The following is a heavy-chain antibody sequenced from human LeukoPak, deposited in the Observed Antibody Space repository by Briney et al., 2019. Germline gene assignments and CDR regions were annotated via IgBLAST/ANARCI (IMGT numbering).Heavy chain of an antibody. D-gene: IGHD4-17*01. V-gene: IGHV3-21*01. CDR3: ARDDYGGMDV. J-gene: IGHJ6*04. Sequence: PGGSLRLSCGASGFTFSSCSMNWVRQAPGKGLEWDSSISSSSSYIFYADSVKDRFTLSRDNAKNSLYLQMNSLRAEDTAVYSCARDDYGGMDVWGKGTTVTVSS. CDR1: GFTFSSCS. CDR2: ISSSSSYI.